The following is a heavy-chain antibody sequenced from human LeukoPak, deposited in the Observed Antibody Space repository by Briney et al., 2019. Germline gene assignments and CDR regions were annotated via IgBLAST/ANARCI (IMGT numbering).Heavy chain of an antibody. D-gene: IGHD6-13*01. CDR2: IKQARSEK. CDR1: GFTFSSSW. Sequence: PGGSLRLSCAASGFTFSSSWMSWVPQAPRKGLERVANIKQARSEKNYVDSLKGRFTISRDNAKNSLYLQMNSLRAEDTAVYYCARGYSSRTDYGGQGTLVTVS. V-gene: IGHV3-7*05. CDR3: ARGYSSRTDY. J-gene: IGHJ4*02.